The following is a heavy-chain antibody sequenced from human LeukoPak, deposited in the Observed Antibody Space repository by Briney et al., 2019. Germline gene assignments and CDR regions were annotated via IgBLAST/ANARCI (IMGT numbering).Heavy chain of an antibody. D-gene: IGHD1-26*01. CDR3: AKTMGAIDHDY. CDR2: ISGSGGST. J-gene: IGHJ4*02. Sequence: PGGSLRLSCPASGFTFSGFAMTWVRQAPGKGLEWVSTISGSGGSTYYADSVKGRFTISRDNSKNTLYLQMNSLRAEDTAVYYCAKTMGAIDHDYWGQGTLVTVSS. CDR1: GFTFSGFA. V-gene: IGHV3-23*01.